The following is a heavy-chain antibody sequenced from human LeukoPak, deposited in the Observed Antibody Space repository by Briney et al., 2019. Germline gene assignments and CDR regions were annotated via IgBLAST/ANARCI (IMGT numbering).Heavy chain of an antibody. D-gene: IGHD6-19*01. CDR2: IRSKANSYAT. J-gene: IGHJ3*02. V-gene: IGHV3-73*01. CDR3: ARDGRWVAVAGTRYAFDI. CDR1: GFTFSGSA. Sequence: GGSLRLSCAASGFTFSGSAMHWVRQASGKGLEWVGRIRSKANSYATAYAASVKGRFTISRDDSKNTAYLQMNSLRAEDTAVYYCARDGRWVAVAGTRYAFDIWGQGTMVTVSS.